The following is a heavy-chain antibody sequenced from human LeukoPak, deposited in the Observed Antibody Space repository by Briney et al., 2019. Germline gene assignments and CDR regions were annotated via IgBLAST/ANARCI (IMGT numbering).Heavy chain of an antibody. V-gene: IGHV3-30*04. CDR2: ISYDGSNK. Sequence: GGSLRLSCAASGFTFSSYAMHWVRQAPGKGLEWVAVISYDGSNKYYADSVKGRFTISRDNSKNTLYLQMNSLRAEDTAVYYCARDPRYDILTGYYTYFDYWGQGTLVTVSS. CDR1: GFTFSSYA. CDR3: ARDPRYDILTGYYTYFDY. J-gene: IGHJ4*02. D-gene: IGHD3-9*01.